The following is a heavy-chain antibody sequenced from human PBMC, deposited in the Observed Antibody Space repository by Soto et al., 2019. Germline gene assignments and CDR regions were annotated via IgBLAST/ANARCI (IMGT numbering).Heavy chain of an antibody. D-gene: IGHD3-10*01. CDR1: GYTFTNYS. J-gene: IGHJ6*02. V-gene: IGHV1-18*04. CDR3: ARGAYYYGSGSYYLRYYGMDV. CDR2: ISAYNGNT. Sequence: ASVKVSCKXSGYTFTNYSISWVRQAPGQGLEWMGWISAYNGNTNYAQKLQGRVTMTTDTSTSTAYMELRSLRSDDTAVYYCARGAYYYGSGSYYLRYYGMDVWGQGTTVTVSS.